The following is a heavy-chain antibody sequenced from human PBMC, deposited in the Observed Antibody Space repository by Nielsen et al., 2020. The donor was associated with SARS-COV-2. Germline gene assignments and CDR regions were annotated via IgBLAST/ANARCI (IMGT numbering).Heavy chain of an antibody. CDR3: ARGVRKGAAAGNYFDY. Sequence: GSLRLSCAVYGGSFSGYYWSWIRQPPGKGLEWIGKINHSGSTNYNPSLKSRVTISVDTSKNQFSLKLSSVTAADTAVYYCARGVRKGAAAGNYFDYWGQGTLVTVSS. CDR2: INHSGST. CDR1: GGSFSGYY. J-gene: IGHJ4*02. V-gene: IGHV4-34*01. D-gene: IGHD6-13*01.